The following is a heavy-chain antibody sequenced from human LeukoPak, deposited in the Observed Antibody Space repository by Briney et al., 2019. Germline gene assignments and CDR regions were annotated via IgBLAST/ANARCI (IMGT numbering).Heavy chain of an antibody. CDR3: ARPASYYDSSGYYRH. Sequence: SLRLSCAASGFTFDDYAMHWVRQAPGKGLEWVSGISWNSGSIGYADSVKGRFTISRDNAKNSLYLQMNSLRAEDTALYYCARPASYYDSSGYYRHWGQGTLVTVSS. D-gene: IGHD3-22*01. CDR1: GFTFDDYA. CDR2: ISWNSGSI. J-gene: IGHJ4*02. V-gene: IGHV3-9*01.